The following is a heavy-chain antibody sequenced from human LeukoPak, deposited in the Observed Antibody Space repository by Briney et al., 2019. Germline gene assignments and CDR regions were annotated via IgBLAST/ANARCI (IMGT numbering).Heavy chain of an antibody. Sequence: GGSLRLSCAASEFTFSSYAMHWVRQAPGKGLEWVAVISYDGSNKYYADSVKGRFTISRDNSKNTLYLQMNSLRAEDTAVYYCARGTYYYGSSGISLDYWDQGTLVTVPS. CDR1: EFTFSSYA. J-gene: IGHJ4*02. CDR2: ISYDGSNK. D-gene: IGHD3-22*01. CDR3: ARGTYYYGSSGISLDY. V-gene: IGHV3-30-3*01.